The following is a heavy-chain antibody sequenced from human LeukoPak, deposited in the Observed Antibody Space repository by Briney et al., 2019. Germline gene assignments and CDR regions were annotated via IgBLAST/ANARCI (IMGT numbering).Heavy chain of an antibody. J-gene: IGHJ6*03. CDR1: GFTFSSYG. V-gene: IGHV3-30*02. D-gene: IGHD2-2*01. CDR3: AKERTLYYYYMDV. Sequence: GGSLRLSCAASGFTFSSYGMHWVRQAPGKELEWVAFIRYDGSNKYYADSVKGRFTISRDNSKNTLYLQMNSLRAEDTAVYYCAKERTLYYYYMDVWGKGTTVTVSS. CDR2: IRYDGSNK.